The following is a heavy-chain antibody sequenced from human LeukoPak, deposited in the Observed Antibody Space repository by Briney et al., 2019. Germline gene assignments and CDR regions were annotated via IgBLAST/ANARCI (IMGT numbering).Heavy chain of an antibody. CDR3: ARDRGYCSSTSCPFDY. Sequence: PGGSLRLSCAASGFTFSSYTMHWVRQAPGTGLEWVAVISYDGSNDYYTDSVKGRFTISRDNSKNTLYLQMNSLRAEDTAVYYCARDRGYCSSTSCPFDYWGQGTLVTVSS. J-gene: IGHJ4*02. V-gene: IGHV3-30-3*01. D-gene: IGHD2-2*01. CDR1: GFTFSSYT. CDR2: ISYDGSND.